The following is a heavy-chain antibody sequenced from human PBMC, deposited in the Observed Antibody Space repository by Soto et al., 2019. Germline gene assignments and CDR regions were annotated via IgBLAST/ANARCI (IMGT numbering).Heavy chain of an antibody. CDR1: GFTFSNAW. CDR3: TTVLALYDSSGEYYFDY. D-gene: IGHD3-22*01. CDR2: IKSKTDGGTT. V-gene: IGHV3-15*01. J-gene: IGHJ4*02. Sequence: LRLSCAASGFTFSNAWMSWVRQAPAKGLEWVGRIKSKTDGGTTDYAAPVKGRFTISRDDSKNTLYLQMNSLKTEDTAVYYCTTVLALYDSSGEYYFDYWGQGTLVTVSS.